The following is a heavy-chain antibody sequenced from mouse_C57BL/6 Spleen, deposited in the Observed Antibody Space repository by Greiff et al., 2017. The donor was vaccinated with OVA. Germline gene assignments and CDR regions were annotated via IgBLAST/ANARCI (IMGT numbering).Heavy chain of an antibody. J-gene: IGHJ3*01. Sequence: EVQVVESGGGLVKPGGSLKLSCAASGFTFSSYAMSWVRQTPEKRLEWVATISDGGSYTYYPDNVKGRFTISRDNAKNNLYLQMSHLKSEDTAMYYCARGEGFRFAYWGQGTLVTVSA. CDR3: ARGEGFRFAY. V-gene: IGHV5-4*01. CDR2: ISDGGSYT. CDR1: GFTFSSYA.